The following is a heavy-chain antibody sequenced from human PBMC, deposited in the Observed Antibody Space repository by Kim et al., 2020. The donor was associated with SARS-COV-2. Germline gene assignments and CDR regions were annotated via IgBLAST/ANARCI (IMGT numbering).Heavy chain of an antibody. CDR1: GGSISSSSYY. Sequence: SETLSLTCTVSGGSISSSSYYWGWIRQPPGKGLEWIGSIYYSGSTYYNPSLKSRVTISVDTSKNQFSLKLSSVTAADTAVYYCARHSPINIAAAGTSSWGFDYWGQGTLVTVSS. V-gene: IGHV4-39*01. J-gene: IGHJ4*02. CDR2: IYYSGST. D-gene: IGHD6-13*01. CDR3: ARHSPINIAAAGTSSWGFDY.